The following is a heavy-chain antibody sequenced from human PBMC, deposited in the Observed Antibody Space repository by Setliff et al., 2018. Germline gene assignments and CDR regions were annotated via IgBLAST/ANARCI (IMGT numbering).Heavy chain of an antibody. Sequence: ASVKVSCKASGYTFTNYGINWVRQAPGQGLEWMGWISAYTGNTNYAQKLQGRVSMTTDTSTSTAYMELRSLTSDDTAVYYCSRLVRFCIRTSCQRLSGGEFWGQGTLVTVSS. V-gene: IGHV1-18*01. CDR3: SRLVRFCIRTSCQRLSGGEF. CDR1: GYTFTNYG. CDR2: ISAYTGNT. D-gene: IGHD2-2*01. J-gene: IGHJ4*02.